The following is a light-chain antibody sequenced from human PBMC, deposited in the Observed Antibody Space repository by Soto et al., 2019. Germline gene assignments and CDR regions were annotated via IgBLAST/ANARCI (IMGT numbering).Light chain of an antibody. Sequence: EIVLTQSPVTLSLSPGERATLSCRASQSVRSYLAWYQQKPGQAPRLLIYDAFKRATGIPARFSGSGSGTDLTLTIRSLEPEDFAVYYCQQRSNWPSTFGGGTKVEIK. CDR2: DAF. J-gene: IGKJ4*01. V-gene: IGKV3-11*01. CDR3: QQRSNWPST. CDR1: QSVRSY.